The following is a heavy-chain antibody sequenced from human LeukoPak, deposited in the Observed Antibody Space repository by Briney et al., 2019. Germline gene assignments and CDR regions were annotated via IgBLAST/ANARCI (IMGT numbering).Heavy chain of an antibody. CDR3: ARGVYIAAAQYGY. V-gene: IGHV4-59*01. Sequence: SETLSLTCTVSGGSISSYYWSWIRQPPGKGLEWIGYIYYSGTTNYNPSLRSRVTISVDTPKNQFSLKLSSVTAADTAVYYCARGVYIAAAQYGYWGQGTLVTVSS. CDR2: IYYSGTT. J-gene: IGHJ4*02. D-gene: IGHD6-13*01. CDR1: GGSISSYY.